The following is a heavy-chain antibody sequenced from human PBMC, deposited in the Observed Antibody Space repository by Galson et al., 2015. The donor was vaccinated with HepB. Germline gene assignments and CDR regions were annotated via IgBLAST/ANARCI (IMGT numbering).Heavy chain of an antibody. J-gene: IGHJ4*02. D-gene: IGHD6-19*01. CDR1: GFTFSSYG. CDR3: ARKEQWLADY. CDR2: IWYDGSNK. Sequence: SLRLSCAASGFTFSSYGMHWVRQAPGKGLEWVAVIWYDGSNKYYADPVKDRFTISRDNSKNTLYLQMNSLRAEDTAVYYCARKEQWLADYWGQGTLVTVSS. V-gene: IGHV3-33*01.